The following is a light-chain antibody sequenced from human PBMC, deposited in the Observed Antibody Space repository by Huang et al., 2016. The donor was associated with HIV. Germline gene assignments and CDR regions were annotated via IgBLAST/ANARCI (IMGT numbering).Light chain of an antibody. V-gene: IGKV1-17*03. CDR3: LQHKAFHLPT. J-gene: IGKJ1*01. CDR2: GVS. CDR1: QDIFNY. Sequence: DIQMTQSPSVMSASVGDRVTITCRANQDIFNYLAWFQQKPGKVPKRLIYGVSSLQSGVPSRFSGSGSGTEFTLTSSSLQPEDFATYYCLQHKAFHLPTFGQGTQVEV.